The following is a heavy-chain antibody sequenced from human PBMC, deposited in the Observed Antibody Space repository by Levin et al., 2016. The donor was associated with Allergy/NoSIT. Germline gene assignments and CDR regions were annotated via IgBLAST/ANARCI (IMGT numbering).Heavy chain of an antibody. CDR3: AREGDYYDSSGHYFDY. CDR2: ISSSSSTI. Sequence: GESLKISCAASGFTFSSYSMNWVRQAPGKGLEWVSSISSSSSTIYYADSVKGRFTISRDNAKNSLYLQMNSLRAEDTAVYYCAREGDYYDSSGHYFDYWGQGTLVTVSS. V-gene: IGHV3-48*04. D-gene: IGHD3-22*01. CDR1: GFTFSSYS. J-gene: IGHJ4*02.